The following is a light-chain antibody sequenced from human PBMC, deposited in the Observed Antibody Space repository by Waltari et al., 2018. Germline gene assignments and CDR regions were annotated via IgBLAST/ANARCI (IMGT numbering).Light chain of an antibody. J-gene: IGKJ5*01. CDR2: DVF. CDR3: QQRRDWPIT. CDR1: HSVDTS. V-gene: IGKV3-11*01. Sequence: EIVLTQSPATLSLSPGDRATLSCWASHSVDTSLAWYQQKLGQAPSLLIYDVFYRATGIPARFSGRGSGTDFTLTISSLEPEDFALYSCQQRRDWPITFGQGTRLEIK.